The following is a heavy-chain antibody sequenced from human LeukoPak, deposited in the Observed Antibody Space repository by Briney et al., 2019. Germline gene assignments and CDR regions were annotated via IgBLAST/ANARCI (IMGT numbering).Heavy chain of an antibody. CDR2: ISWNSGSI. J-gene: IGHJ6*02. V-gene: IGHV3-9*01. Sequence: GGSLRLSCAASGFTFDDYAMHWVRQAPGKGLEWVSGISWNSGSIDYADSVKGRFTISRDNAKNSRYLQMNSLRAEDTAVYYCARVPYCTNGVCYMEYYYYYGMDVWGQGTTVTVSS. CDR3: ARVPYCTNGVCYMEYYYYYGMDV. CDR1: GFTFDDYA. D-gene: IGHD2-8*01.